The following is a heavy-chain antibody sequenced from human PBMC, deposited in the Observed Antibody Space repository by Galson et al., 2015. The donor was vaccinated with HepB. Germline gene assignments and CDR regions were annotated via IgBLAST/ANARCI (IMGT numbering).Heavy chain of an antibody. V-gene: IGHV4-59*01. J-gene: IGHJ5*02. CDR1: GASISGYY. CDR2: MYYSGST. CDR3: ARELGGYCSTTSCWRAWFDP. D-gene: IGHD2-2*01. Sequence: SETLSLTCTVSGASISGYYWSWIRQPPGKGLEWIGYMYYSGSTNYNPSLQTRVSISVDTSKNQFSLKLSSVTAADSAVYYCARELGGYCSTTSCWRAWFDPWGQGTLVTVSS.